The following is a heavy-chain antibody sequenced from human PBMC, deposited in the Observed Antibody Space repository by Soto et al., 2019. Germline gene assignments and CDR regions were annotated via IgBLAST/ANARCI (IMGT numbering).Heavy chain of an antibody. CDR3: EKDRHVTIPFDY. Sequence: EVQLLESGGGLVQPGGSLRLSCAASGFTFSSYAMSWVRQAPGKGLEWVSAISGSGGSTYYADSVKGRFTISRDNSKNTLYLQMNSLRTKETAVYYFEKDRHVTIPFDYWGQGTLVTVSS. J-gene: IGHJ4*02. CDR2: ISGSGGST. V-gene: IGHV3-23*01. CDR1: GFTFSSYA. D-gene: IGHD3-10*01.